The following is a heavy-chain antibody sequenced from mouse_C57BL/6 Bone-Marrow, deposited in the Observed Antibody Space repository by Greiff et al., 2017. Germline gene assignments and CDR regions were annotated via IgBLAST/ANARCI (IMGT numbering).Heavy chain of an antibody. CDR1: GYTFTDYY. Sequence: VQLQQPGAELVKPGASVKLSCKASGYTFTDYYMNWVKQSHGKSLEWIGVINPYNGGTSYNQKFKGKATLTVDKSSSTAYMELNSLTSEDSAVXYCARSPYDGYYVWYFDVWGTGTTVTVSS. V-gene: IGHV1-19*01. CDR3: ARSPYDGYYVWYFDV. D-gene: IGHD2-3*01. J-gene: IGHJ1*03. CDR2: INPYNGGT.